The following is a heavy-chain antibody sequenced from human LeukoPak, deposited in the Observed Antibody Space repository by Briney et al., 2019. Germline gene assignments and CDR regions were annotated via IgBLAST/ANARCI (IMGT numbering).Heavy chain of an antibody. V-gene: IGHV4-59*08. J-gene: IGHJ4*02. Sequence: SETLSLTCTVSGDSISSYYWSWIRQPPGKGLEWIGYIYYSGSTNYNPSLKSRVTISVDTSKNQFSLKLSSVTAADTAVYYCASSHCSSTSCYTYYFDYWGQGTLDTVSS. CDR2: IYYSGST. D-gene: IGHD2-2*02. CDR3: ASSHCSSTSCYTYYFDY. CDR1: GDSISSYY.